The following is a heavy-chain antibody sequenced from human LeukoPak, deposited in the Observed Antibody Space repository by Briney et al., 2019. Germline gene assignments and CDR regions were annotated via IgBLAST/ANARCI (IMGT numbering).Heavy chain of an antibody. CDR1: GFTFSNAW. D-gene: IGHD3-22*01. CDR3: ARERPPYYYDSSGSEADAFDI. V-gene: IGHV3-53*01. J-gene: IGHJ3*02. Sequence: PGGSLRLSCAASGFTFSNAWMSWVRQAPGKGLEWVSVIYSGGSTYYADSVKGRFTISRDNSKNTLYLQMNSLRAEDTAVYYCARERPPYYYDSSGSEADAFDIWGQGTMVTVSS. CDR2: IYSGGST.